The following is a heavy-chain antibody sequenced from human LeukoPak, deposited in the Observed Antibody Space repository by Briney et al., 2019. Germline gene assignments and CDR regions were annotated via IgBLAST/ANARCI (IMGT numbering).Heavy chain of an antibody. CDR1: GSTFSNYA. J-gene: IGHJ4*02. CDR2: ISNTDGST. Sequence: GGSLRLSYVASGSTFSNYAMSWVRQAPGKGLEWVSAISNTDGSTYYADSMKGRFTISRDNSKNTLYLQMNSLGAEDTAVYYCAKDISQGYTAGSIEQDYWGQGTLVTVSS. CDR3: AKDISQGYTAGSIEQDY. D-gene: IGHD5-18*01. V-gene: IGHV3-23*01.